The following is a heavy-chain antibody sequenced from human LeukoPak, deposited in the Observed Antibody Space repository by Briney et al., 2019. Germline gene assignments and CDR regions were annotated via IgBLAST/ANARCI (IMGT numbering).Heavy chain of an antibody. J-gene: IGHJ5*02. CDR1: GGTFSSYA. D-gene: IGHD5-18*01. CDR3: ARLKYSYGYWFDP. Sequence: SVKVSCKASGGTFSSYAISWVRQAPGQGLEWMGGIIPIFGTANYAQKFQGRVTITVDESTSTAYMELSSLRSEDTAVYYCARLKYSYGYWFDPWGQGTLVTVSS. CDR2: IIPIFGTA. V-gene: IGHV1-69*13.